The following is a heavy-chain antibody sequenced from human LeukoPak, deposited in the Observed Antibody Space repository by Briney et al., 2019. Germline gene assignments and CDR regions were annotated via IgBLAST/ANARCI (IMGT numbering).Heavy chain of an antibody. CDR1: GFTFSSYS. V-gene: IGHV3-21*01. D-gene: IGHD6-19*01. CDR3: ARGHPLVSVAVAGSVAFDI. Sequence: GGSLRLSCAASGFTFSSYSMNWVRQAPGKGLEWVSSISSSSSYIYYADSVKGRFTISRDNAKNSLYLQMNSLRAAETAVYYRARGHPLVSVAVAGSVAFDIWGQGTMVTVSS. J-gene: IGHJ3*02. CDR2: ISSSSSYI.